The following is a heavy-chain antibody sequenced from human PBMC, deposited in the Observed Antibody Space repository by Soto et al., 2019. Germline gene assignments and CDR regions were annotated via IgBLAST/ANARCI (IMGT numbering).Heavy chain of an antibody. CDR1: GYTFTSDN. Sequence: QVQLVQSGAEVKKPGASVKVSCKASGYTFTSDNINWVRQATGQGLEWMGWMNSNSGNTGYAQKFQGRVTMTRNTSTRTAYMELSSLRSEDTAVYYCARGPHPYFNDYWGQGTLVTVSS. CDR2: MNSNSGNT. CDR3: ARGPHPYFNDY. V-gene: IGHV1-8*01. D-gene: IGHD2-8*01. J-gene: IGHJ4*02.